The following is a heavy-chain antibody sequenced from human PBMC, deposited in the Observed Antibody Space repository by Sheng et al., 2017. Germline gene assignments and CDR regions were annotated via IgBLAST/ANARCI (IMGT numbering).Heavy chain of an antibody. Sequence: QVQLVESGGGVVQPGGSLRLSCAASGFTFSSYGMHWVRQAPGKGLEWVAFIRYDGSNKYYADSVKGRFTISIDNSKNTLYLQMNSLRAEDTAVYYCAKDSSSWYWGWYYFDYWGQGTLVTV. CDR1: GFTFSSYG. CDR3: AKDSSSWYWGWYYFDY. J-gene: IGHJ4*02. D-gene: IGHD6-13*01. CDR2: IRYDGSNK. V-gene: IGHV3-30*02.